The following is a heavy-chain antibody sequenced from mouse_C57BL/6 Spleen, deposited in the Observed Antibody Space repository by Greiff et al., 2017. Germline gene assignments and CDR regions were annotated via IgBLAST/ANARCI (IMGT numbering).Heavy chain of an antibody. CDR3: TRKTTEGAFDY. Sequence: VQLQQSGAELVRPGASVTLSCKASGYTFTDYEMHWVKQTPVHGLEWIGAIDPETGGTAYNQKFKGKAILTADKSSSTAYMELRRLTSEDSAVYYCTRKTTEGAFDYWGQGTTLTVAS. V-gene: IGHV1-15*01. CDR2: IDPETGGT. J-gene: IGHJ2*01. CDR1: GYTFTDYE. D-gene: IGHD2-12*01.